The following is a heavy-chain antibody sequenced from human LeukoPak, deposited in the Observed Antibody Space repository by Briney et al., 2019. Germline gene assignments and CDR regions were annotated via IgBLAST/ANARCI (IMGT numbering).Heavy chain of an antibody. CDR3: ARHKGSGSDYNSPFNVFDC. V-gene: IGHV4-59*08. CDR1: GGSITGDS. CDR2: FYKGGSS. D-gene: IGHD3-10*01. Sequence: SETLSLTCTVSGGSITGDSWGWIRQPPGKGLEWIGYFYKGGSSSHNPSLKSRVTISVDTSKNQFSLKLSSVTAADTAVYYCARHKGSGSDYNSPFNVFDCWGQGTLVTVSS. J-gene: IGHJ4*02.